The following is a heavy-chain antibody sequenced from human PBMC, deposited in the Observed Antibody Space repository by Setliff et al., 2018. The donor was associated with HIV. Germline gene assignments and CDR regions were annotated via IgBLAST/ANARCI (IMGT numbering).Heavy chain of an antibody. CDR2: IYASGSA. D-gene: IGHD3-3*01. CDR3: ARLDLTTAGQIGYFHH. V-gene: IGHV4-4*09. CDR1: GDSISGSY. J-gene: IGHJ1*01. Sequence: LSLTCTASGDSISGSYWCWIRQPPGKGLEWIGYIYASGSANHNPSLKSRVSISVDTSKNQLSLKLSSVTATDTAVYYCARLDLTTAGQIGYFHHWGQGTQVTVS.